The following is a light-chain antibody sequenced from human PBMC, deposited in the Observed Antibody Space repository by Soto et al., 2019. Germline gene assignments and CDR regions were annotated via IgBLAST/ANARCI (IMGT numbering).Light chain of an antibody. V-gene: IGKV3-11*01. CDR1: QSVSSY. Sequence: EIVLTQSPATLSVSPGESATLSCRASQSVSSYLAWYQQKPGQAPRLLIYDASNRATGIPARFSGSGSGTDFTLTISRLEPEDFAVYYCQQYRTFGQGTKVDIK. CDR3: QQYRT. J-gene: IGKJ1*01. CDR2: DAS.